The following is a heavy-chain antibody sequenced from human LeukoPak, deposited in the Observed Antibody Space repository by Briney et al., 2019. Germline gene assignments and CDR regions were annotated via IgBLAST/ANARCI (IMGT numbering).Heavy chain of an antibody. CDR3: AGVELLGPGY. D-gene: IGHD1-26*01. CDR2: INHSGST. CDR1: GGSFSRYY. J-gene: IGHJ4*02. Sequence: SETLSLTCAVFGGSFSRYYWTWIRQPPGKGLEWIGEINHSGSTNYNPSLKSRVTISVDTSKNQFSLKLSSVTAADTAVYYCAGVELLGPGYWGQGTLVTVSS. V-gene: IGHV4-34*01.